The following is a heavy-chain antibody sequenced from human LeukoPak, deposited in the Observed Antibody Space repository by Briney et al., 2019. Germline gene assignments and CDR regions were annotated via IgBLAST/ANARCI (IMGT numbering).Heavy chain of an antibody. CDR1: GFTFSGSA. Sequence: GGSLRLSCAASGFTFSGSAMHWVRQASGKGLEWVGRIRSKANSYATAYAASVKGRFTISRDDSKSTAYLQMNSLKTEDTAVYYCSRHGTYYYDSRGPYWGQGTLVTVSS. V-gene: IGHV3-73*01. CDR2: IRSKANSYAT. D-gene: IGHD3-22*01. CDR3: SRHGTYYYDSRGPY. J-gene: IGHJ4*02.